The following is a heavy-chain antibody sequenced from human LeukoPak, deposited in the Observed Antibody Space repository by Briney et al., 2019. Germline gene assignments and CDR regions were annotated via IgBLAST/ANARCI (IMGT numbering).Heavy chain of an antibody. CDR1: GFTFGDYA. Sequence: GGSLRLSCTASGFTFGDYAMSWVRQAPGKGLEWVGFIRSKAYGGTTEYAASVKGRFTISRDDSKSIAYPQMNSLKTEDTAVYYCTRVPIYYYYYMDVWGKGTTVTVSS. J-gene: IGHJ6*03. CDR2: IRSKAYGGTT. CDR3: TRVPIYYYYYMDV. V-gene: IGHV3-49*04.